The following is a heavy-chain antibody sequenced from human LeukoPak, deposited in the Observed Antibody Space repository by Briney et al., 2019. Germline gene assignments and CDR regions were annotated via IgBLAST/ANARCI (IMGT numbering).Heavy chain of an antibody. D-gene: IGHD3-10*01. Sequence: PSQTLSLTCTVSGGSISSGDYYWSWIRQPPGKGLEWIGYIYYSGSTYYNPSLKSRVTISVDTSKNQFPLKLSSVTAADTAVYYCARHRGGYYFDYWGQGTLVTVSS. CDR2: IYYSGST. CDR3: ARHRGGYYFDY. CDR1: GGSISSGDYY. J-gene: IGHJ4*02. V-gene: IGHV4-30-4*01.